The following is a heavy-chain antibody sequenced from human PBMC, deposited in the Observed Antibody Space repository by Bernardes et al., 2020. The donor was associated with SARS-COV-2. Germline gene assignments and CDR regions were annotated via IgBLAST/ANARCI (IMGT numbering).Heavy chain of an antibody. J-gene: IGHJ6*02. CDR2: IYTSGST. V-gene: IGHV4-4*07. CDR1: GGSISSYY. Sequence: SETLSLTCTVSGGSISSYYWSWIRQPAGKGLEWIGRIYTSGSTNYNPSLKSRVTMSVDTSKNQFSLKLSSVTAADTAVYYCAREKWTYYYGWGVSGGYYYYYGMDVWGQGTTVTVSS. CDR3: AREKWTYYYGWGVSGGYYYYYGMDV. D-gene: IGHD3-10*01.